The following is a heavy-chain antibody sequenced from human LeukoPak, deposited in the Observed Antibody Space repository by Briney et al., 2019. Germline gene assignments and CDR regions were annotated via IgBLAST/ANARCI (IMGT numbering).Heavy chain of an antibody. CDR1: GFIFSSYW. CDR2: MNSDGSST. V-gene: IGHV3-74*01. D-gene: IGHD7-27*01. J-gene: IGHJ4*02. CDR3: VRDLVYGTGDQRFDC. Sequence: GGSLRLSCTASGFIFSSYWMHWVRQPPGKGLEWVSRMNSDGSSTNYADSVKGRLTISRDNAKNTLYLQMNGLRVEDTAVYYCVRDLVYGTGDQRFDCWGQGTLVTVAS.